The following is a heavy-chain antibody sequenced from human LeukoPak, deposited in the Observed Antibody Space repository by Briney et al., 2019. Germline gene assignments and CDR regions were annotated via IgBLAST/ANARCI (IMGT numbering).Heavy chain of an antibody. D-gene: IGHD2-2*01. CDR3: ALLGYCSSTSCYGFDP. Sequence: ASVKVSCKASGYTYTGYYMHWVRQAPGQGLEWMGWINPNSGGTNYAQKFQGRVTVTRDTSISTAYMELSRLRSDDTAVYYCALLGYCSSTSCYGFDPWGQGTLVTVSS. V-gene: IGHV1-2*02. CDR1: GYTYTGYY. CDR2: INPNSGGT. J-gene: IGHJ5*02.